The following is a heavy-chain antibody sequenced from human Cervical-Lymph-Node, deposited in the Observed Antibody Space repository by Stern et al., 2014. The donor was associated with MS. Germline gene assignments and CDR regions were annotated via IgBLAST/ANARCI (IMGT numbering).Heavy chain of an antibody. Sequence: QVQLVESGGGGVQPGKSLRLSCAASGFTFNSYGMHWVRQGPGKGLEWGGLLWYDGRKEYYSDSVKGRFTISRDNSKNTLFLQMNSLRAEDTAVYYCARERKGGGSVPYYFDYWGQGTLVTVSS. CDR3: ARERKGGGSVPYYFDY. CDR1: GFTFNSYG. CDR2: LWYDGRKE. D-gene: IGHD2-15*01. V-gene: IGHV3-33*01. J-gene: IGHJ4*02.